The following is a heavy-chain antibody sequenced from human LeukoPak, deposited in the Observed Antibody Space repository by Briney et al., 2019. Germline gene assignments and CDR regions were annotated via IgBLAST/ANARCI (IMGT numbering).Heavy chain of an antibody. Sequence: GGSLRLSCVGSGFSLSDYWMHWVRQTPGKGLMWVSRITSDGSTTWYADSVKGRFTVSRDNAKNTLFLEMNSLRDEDTAVYYGAGDYIWGRLFWGQGTLVTVSS. CDR3: AGDYIWGRLF. D-gene: IGHD3-16*01. CDR2: ITSDGSTT. J-gene: IGHJ4*01. CDR1: GFSLSDYW. V-gene: IGHV3-74*01.